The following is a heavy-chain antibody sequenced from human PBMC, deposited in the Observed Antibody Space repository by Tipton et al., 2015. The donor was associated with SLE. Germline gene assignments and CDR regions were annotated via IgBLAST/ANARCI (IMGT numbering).Heavy chain of an antibody. Sequence: TLSLTCAVYGGSFSGYYWSWIRQPPGKGLEWIGEINHSGSTNYNPSLKSRVTISVDTSKNQFSLKLSSVTAADTAVYYCARVYSSSHPDVWGKGTTVTVPS. CDR2: INHSGST. D-gene: IGHD6-13*01. J-gene: IGHJ6*04. CDR3: ARVYSSSHPDV. CDR1: GGSFSGYY. V-gene: IGHV4-34*01.